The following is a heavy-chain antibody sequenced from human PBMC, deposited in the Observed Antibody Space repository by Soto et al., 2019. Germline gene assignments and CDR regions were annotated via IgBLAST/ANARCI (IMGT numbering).Heavy chain of an antibody. J-gene: IGHJ5*02. CDR2: ISSSSSTI. CDR1: GCTFTTFW. D-gene: IGHD3-22*01. V-gene: IGHV3-48*01. Sequence: TGGSQRLSGETSGCTFTTFWMHWVRQVPGKGLEWVSYISSSSSTIYYADSVKGRFTISRDNAKNSLYLQMNSLRAEDTAVYYCARDYYYDSSGYLNWFDPWGQGTLVTVSS. CDR3: ARDYYYDSSGYLNWFDP.